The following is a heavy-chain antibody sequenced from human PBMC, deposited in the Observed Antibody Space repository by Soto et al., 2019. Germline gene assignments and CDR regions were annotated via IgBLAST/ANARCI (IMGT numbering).Heavy chain of an antibody. Sequence: SETLSLTCAVSGGSISSGGYSWSWIRQPPGKGLEWIGYIYHSGSTYYNPSLKSRVTISVDTSKNQFSLKLSSVTAADTAVYYCATGYGRNFDYWGQGTLVTVSS. CDR1: GGSISSGGYS. J-gene: IGHJ4*02. D-gene: IGHD6-13*01. CDR2: IYHSGST. CDR3: ATGYGRNFDY. V-gene: IGHV4-30-2*01.